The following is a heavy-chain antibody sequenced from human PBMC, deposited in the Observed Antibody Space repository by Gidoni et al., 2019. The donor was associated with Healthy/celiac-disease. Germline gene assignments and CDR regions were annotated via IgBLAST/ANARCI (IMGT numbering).Heavy chain of an antibody. CDR1: GYTFTGYY. CDR3: ARDGVARYAFDL. Sequence: QVQLVQSGPEVKKPGASVKVSCKASGYTFTGYYMYWVRQAPGQGLEWMGRVTMTRDTSASTFYMELSSLRSEDTAVYYCARDGVARYAFDLWGQGTMVTVSS. J-gene: IGHJ3*01. D-gene: IGHD3-3*01. V-gene: IGHV1-46*01.